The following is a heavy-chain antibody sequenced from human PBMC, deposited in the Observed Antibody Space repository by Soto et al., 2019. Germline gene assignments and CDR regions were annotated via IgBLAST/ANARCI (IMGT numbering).Heavy chain of an antibody. CDR1: GGTFSSYA. Sequence: QVQLVQSGAEVKKPGSSVKVSCKASGGTFSSYAISWVRQAPGQGLEWMGGIIPIFGTANYAQKFQGRVTITADESTSTAYMELSSLRSEDTAVYYCARVTGGYYDSSGYNWFDPWGQGTLVTVSS. V-gene: IGHV1-69*12. J-gene: IGHJ5*02. D-gene: IGHD3-22*01. CDR3: ARVTGGYYDSSGYNWFDP. CDR2: IIPIFGTA.